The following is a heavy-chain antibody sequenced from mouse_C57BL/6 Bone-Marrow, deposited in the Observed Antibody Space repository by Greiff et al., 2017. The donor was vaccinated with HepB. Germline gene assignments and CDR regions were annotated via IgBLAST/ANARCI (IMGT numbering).Heavy chain of an antibody. D-gene: IGHD1-1*01. CDR1: GFNIKNNY. CDR2: IDPANGNT. J-gene: IGHJ4*01. Sequence: VQLQQSVAELVRPGASVKLSCTASGFNIKNNYMHWVKQRPEQGLEWIGRIDPANGNTKYAPKFQGKATITADTSSNTAYLQLSSLTSEDTAIYYCARLTTVVATDAMDYWGQGTSVTVSS. CDR3: ARLTTVVATDAMDY. V-gene: IGHV14-3*01.